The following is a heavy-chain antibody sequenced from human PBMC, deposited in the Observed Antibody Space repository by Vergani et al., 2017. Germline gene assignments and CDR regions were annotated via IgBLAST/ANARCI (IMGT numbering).Heavy chain of an antibody. CDR1: GFSLSTSGVG. Sequence: QIPLKESGPTLVKPTQTLTLTCTFSGFSLSTSGVGVGWTRQPPGKALEWLALIYWDDDKRYSPSLTSRLTITQDTSKNQVVLTMTNMDPVDTATYYCAHSHARYYYYGMDVWGQGTTVTVSS. CDR3: AHSHARYYYYGMDV. V-gene: IGHV2-5*02. J-gene: IGHJ6*02. CDR2: IYWDDDK.